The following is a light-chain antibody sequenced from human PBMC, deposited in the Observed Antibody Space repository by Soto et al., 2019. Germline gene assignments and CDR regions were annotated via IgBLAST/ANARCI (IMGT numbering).Light chain of an antibody. CDR1: ISNIGKDT. Sequence: QSVLTQPPSASGTPGQRVNISCSGGISNIGKDTVNWYQQLPGTAPKLLMFNDDKRPSGVPDRFSGSRSGTSASLAISGLQSDDEAVYFCSTWDDSLNGWVFGGGTQLTAL. CDR2: NDD. V-gene: IGLV1-44*01. CDR3: STWDDSLNGWV. J-gene: IGLJ3*02.